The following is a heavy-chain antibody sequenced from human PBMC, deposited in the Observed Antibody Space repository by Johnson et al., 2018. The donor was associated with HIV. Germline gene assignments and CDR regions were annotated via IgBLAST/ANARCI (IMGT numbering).Heavy chain of an antibody. D-gene: IGHD3-10*01. Sequence: QVQLVESGGGVVQPGRSLRLSCAASGFTFSSYAMHWVRQAPGKGLEWVAVISYDGSNKYYADSVKGRFTISRDNSKNTLYLQMNSLGAEDTAVYYCARDPYGSGPYVAFDIWGQGTMVTVSS. J-gene: IGHJ3*02. CDR2: ISYDGSNK. CDR3: ARDPYGSGPYVAFDI. CDR1: GFTFSSYA. V-gene: IGHV3-30*04.